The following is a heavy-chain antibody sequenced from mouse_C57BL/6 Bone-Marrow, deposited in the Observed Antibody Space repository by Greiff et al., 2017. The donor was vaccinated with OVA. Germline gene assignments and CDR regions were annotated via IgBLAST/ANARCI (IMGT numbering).Heavy chain of an antibody. CDR2: IDPSDSET. Sequence: QVQLQQPGAELVRPGSSVKLSCKASGYTFTSYWMHWVKQRPIQGLEWIGNIDPSDSETHYNQKFKDKATLTVDKSSSTAYMQLSSLTSEDSAVYYCARMGYFTTVLGGYWGQGTTLTVSS. J-gene: IGHJ2*01. CDR1: GYTFTSYW. CDR3: ARMGYFTTVLGGY. V-gene: IGHV1-52*01. D-gene: IGHD1-1*01.